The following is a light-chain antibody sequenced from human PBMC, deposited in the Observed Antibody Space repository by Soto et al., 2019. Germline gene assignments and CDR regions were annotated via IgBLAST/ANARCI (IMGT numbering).Light chain of an antibody. J-gene: IGLJ2*01. CDR1: SSNIETNT. Sequence: QSVLTQPPSASGTPGQRVTISCSGSSSNIETNTVDWYQHLPGTAPKVLIFNNNQRPSGVPVRFSGSKSGTSASLAISGLQSEDEADYYCAVWDDSLSGMVFGGGTKLTVL. CDR3: AVWDDSLSGMV. CDR2: NNN. V-gene: IGLV1-44*01.